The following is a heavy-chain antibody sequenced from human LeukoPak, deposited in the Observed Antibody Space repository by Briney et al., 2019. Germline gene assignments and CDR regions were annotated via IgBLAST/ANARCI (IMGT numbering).Heavy chain of an antibody. Sequence: GGSLRLSCSASGFTFRNFAISWVRQAPGKGLEWVSSIGGGDTHYADSVKGRFTISRDDSRSTVDLQMSSLRAEDTAVYYCAKDGQSFNSMYDYFDSWGQGTLVIVSS. J-gene: IGHJ4*02. V-gene: IGHV3-23*01. D-gene: IGHD2-8*01. CDR3: AKDGQSFNSMYDYFDS. CDR1: GFTFRNFA. CDR2: IGGGDT.